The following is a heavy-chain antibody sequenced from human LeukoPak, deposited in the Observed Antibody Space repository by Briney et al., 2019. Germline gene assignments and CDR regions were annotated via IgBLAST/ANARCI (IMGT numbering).Heavy chain of an antibody. V-gene: IGHV4-4*07. CDR3: ARLKFYDSTGYSPGYYMDV. J-gene: IGHJ6*03. Sequence: PSETLSLTCSVSGGAIISYYWSWIRQPAGKGPEWIGRIYPTGNTDYNPSLKTRVTMSTDLSGKQFSLRLRSVTAADTAVYYCARLKFYDSTGYSPGYYMDVWGKGTAVTVSS. D-gene: IGHD3-22*01. CDR1: GGAIISYY. CDR2: IYPTGNT.